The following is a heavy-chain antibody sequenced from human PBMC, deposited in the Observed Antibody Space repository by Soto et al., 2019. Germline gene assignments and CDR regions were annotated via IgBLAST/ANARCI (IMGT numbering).Heavy chain of an antibody. J-gene: IGHJ1*01. Sequence: PGGSLRLSCAASGFTFSSYAMSWVRQAPGKGLEWVSAISGSGGSTYYADSVKGRFTISRDNSKNTLYLQMNSLRAEDTAVYYCAKAQHSDIVVVVAAPLLYFQHWGQGTLVTVSS. V-gene: IGHV3-23*01. D-gene: IGHD2-15*01. CDR2: ISGSGGST. CDR1: GFTFSSYA. CDR3: AKAQHSDIVVVVAAPLLYFQH.